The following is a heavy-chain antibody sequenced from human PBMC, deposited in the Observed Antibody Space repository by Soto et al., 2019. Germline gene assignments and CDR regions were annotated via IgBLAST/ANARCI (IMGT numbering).Heavy chain of an antibody. J-gene: IGHJ5*02. CDR1: GGSISSSSYY. D-gene: IGHD3-3*01. V-gene: IGHV4-39*01. CDR3: ARHLKSITIFGVVTHNWFDP. CDR2: IYYSGST. Sequence: PSETLSLTCTVSGGSISSSSYYWGWIRQPPGKGLEWIGSIYYSGSTYYNPSLKSRVTISVDTSKNQFSLKLSSVTAADTAVYYCARHLKSITIFGVVTHNWFDPWGQGTLVTVSS.